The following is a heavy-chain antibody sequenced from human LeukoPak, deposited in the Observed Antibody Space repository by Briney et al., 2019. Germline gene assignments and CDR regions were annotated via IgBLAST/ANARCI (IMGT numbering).Heavy chain of an antibody. Sequence: SETLSLTCAVYGGSFSGYYWSWIRQPPGRGLEWIGEINHSGSTNYNPSLKSRVTISVDTSKNQFSLKLSSVTAADTAVYYCARGKRGYSSSWYDYWGQGTLVTVSS. D-gene: IGHD6-13*01. CDR3: ARGKRGYSSSWYDY. J-gene: IGHJ4*02. CDR2: INHSGST. CDR1: GGSFSGYY. V-gene: IGHV4-34*01.